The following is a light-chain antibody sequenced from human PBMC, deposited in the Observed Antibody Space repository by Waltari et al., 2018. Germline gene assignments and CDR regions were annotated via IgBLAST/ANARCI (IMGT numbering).Light chain of an antibody. V-gene: IGKV1-17*01. CDR2: AAS. CDR1: QGINKE. CDR3: QQDYTPPWT. J-gene: IGKJ1*01. Sequence: DIQMTQSPSSLSASIGDRVTVTCRASQGINKELSWYQQKPGQAPILLIYAASSLQTGVSSRFSGSGSGTDFTLTIRSLQPEEFATYCCQQDYTPPWTFGQGTKVEIK.